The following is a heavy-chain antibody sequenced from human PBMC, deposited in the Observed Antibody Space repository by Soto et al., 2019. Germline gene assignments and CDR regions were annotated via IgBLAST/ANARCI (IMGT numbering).Heavy chain of an antibody. CDR1: GGSISKFY. Sequence: SETLSLTCSVSGGSISKFYWSWIRKTAGKGLEWMGRVYATGTTDYNPSLRSRVAMSVDISKKTFSLRLTSVTAADTGVYYCVRGGSKTLRDWFDPWGQGKLVTVSS. CDR3: VRGGSKTLRDWFDP. J-gene: IGHJ5*02. D-gene: IGHD3-10*01. CDR2: VYATGTT. V-gene: IGHV4-4*07.